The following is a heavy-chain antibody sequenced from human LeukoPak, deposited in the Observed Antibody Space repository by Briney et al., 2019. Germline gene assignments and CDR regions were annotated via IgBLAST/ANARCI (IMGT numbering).Heavy chain of an antibody. CDR2: ISYDGSNK. CDR1: GFTFSTYA. V-gene: IGHV3-30-3*01. J-gene: IGHJ4*02. D-gene: IGHD2-8*02. Sequence: GGSLRPSCAASGFTFSTYAMHWVRQGPGKGLEWVAVISYDGSNKFYADSVKGRFTISRDNSKNTLYLQMSSLSAEDTAVYYCAREESGGYFDYWGQGTLVTVSS. CDR3: AREESGGYFDY.